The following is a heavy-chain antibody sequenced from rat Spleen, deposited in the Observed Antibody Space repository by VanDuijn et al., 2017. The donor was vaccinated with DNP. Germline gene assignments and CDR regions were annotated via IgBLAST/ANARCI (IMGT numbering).Heavy chain of an antibody. D-gene: IGHD4-3*01. CDR2: ISSSGTIT. Sequence: EVQLVESGGGLVQPGGSLKLSCAASGFTFTNYDITWVRQAPTKGLEWVASISSSGTITHYRDSVKGRFTVSRDNAESTLYLEMDSLRSDDTATYYCARWNSGHFDYWGQGVMVSVSS. V-gene: IGHV5S23*01. CDR1: GFTFTNYD. CDR3: ARWNSGHFDY. J-gene: IGHJ2*01.